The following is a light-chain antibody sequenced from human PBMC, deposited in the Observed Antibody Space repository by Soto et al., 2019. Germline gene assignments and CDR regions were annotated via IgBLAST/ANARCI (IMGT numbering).Light chain of an antibody. V-gene: IGLV2-14*01. J-gene: IGLJ1*01. CDR1: SSDVGGYNY. CDR2: DVS. Sequence: QSVRNQPASVSGSPGQSITISCTGTSSDVGGYNYVSWYQQHPGKAPKLMIYDVSNRPSRVSNRFSGSKSGNTASLTISGLQAEDEADYYCSSYTSSSTLYVFGTGTKVTVL. CDR3: SSYTSSSTLYV.